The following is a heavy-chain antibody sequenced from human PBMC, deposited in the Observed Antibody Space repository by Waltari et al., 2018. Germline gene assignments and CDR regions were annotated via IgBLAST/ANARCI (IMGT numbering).Heavy chain of an antibody. CDR1: GYTLTELS. CDR2: FDPEDGET. V-gene: IGHV1-24*01. D-gene: IGHD6-19*01. CDR3: ATDSGIAVAGYYYYGMDV. Sequence: QVQLVQSGAEVKKPGASVKVSCKVSGYTLTELSMHWVRQAPGTGLEWMGGFDPEDGETIYAQKFQGRVTMTEDTSTDTAYMELSSLRSEDTAVYYCATDSGIAVAGYYYYGMDVWGQGTTVTVSS. J-gene: IGHJ6*02.